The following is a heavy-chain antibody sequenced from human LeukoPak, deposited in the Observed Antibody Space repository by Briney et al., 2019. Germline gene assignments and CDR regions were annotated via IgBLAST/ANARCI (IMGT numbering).Heavy chain of an antibody. J-gene: IGHJ4*02. V-gene: IGHV4-34*01. CDR3: ASDIRGRAAALDY. CDR2: INHSGST. D-gene: IGHD6-13*01. Sequence: SVTLSLTCAVYGGSFSGYYWSWIRQPPGKGLEWIGEINHSGSTNYNPSLKSRVTISVDTSKNQFSLKLSPVTAADTAVYYCASDIRGRAAALDYWGQGTLVTVSS. CDR1: GGSFSGYY.